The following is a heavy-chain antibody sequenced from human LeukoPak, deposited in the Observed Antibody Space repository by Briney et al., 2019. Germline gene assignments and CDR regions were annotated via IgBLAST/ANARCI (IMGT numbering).Heavy chain of an antibody. CDR2: ISGSGGST. J-gene: IGHJ4*02. V-gene: IGHV3-23*01. CDR3: AKESDIAVAGLNFDY. CDR1: GFTFSSYG. D-gene: IGHD6-19*01. Sequence: GGSLRLSCAASGFTFSSYGMSWVRQAPGKGLEWVSAISGSGGSTYYADSVKGRFTISRDNSKNTLYLQMNSLRAEDTAVHYCAKESDIAVAGLNFDYWGQGTLVTVSS.